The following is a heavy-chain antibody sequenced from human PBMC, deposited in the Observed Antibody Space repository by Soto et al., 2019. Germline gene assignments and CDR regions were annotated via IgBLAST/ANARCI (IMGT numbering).Heavy chain of an antibody. Sequence: PGGSLRLSCVASGFTFSDYWIHWVRQAPGKGLVWVSRIKFDGSFTSHADSVKGRFTISRDNARNTVHLQMDSLRAEDTAVYYCTTDSLFTMKLVRFDYWGHGTLVTVSS. V-gene: IGHV3-74*01. D-gene: IGHD3-22*01. CDR1: GFTFSDYW. CDR2: IKFDGSFT. J-gene: IGHJ4*01. CDR3: TTDSLFTMKLVRFDY.